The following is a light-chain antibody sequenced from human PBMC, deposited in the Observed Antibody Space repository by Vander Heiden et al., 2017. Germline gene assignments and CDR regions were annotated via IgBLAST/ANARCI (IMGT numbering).Light chain of an antibody. Sequence: SYVLTQPPSVSVAPGQTASIPCGSDNIGSKRVHWYQQKPGPAPVLFCEDDNNRPSGVPERFSGSNCGTTATLTTSRVEAGDEADYYCQVRESSSDRRVFGGGTKLTVL. CDR2: DDN. V-gene: IGLV3-21*02. CDR1: NIGSKR. J-gene: IGLJ3*02. CDR3: QVRESSSDRRV.